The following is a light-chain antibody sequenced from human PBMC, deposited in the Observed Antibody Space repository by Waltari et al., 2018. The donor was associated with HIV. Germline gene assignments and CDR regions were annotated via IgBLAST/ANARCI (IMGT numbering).Light chain of an antibody. CDR2: DVS. V-gene: IGLV2-14*03. CDR3: SSYTSSSTLV. CDR1: SSDDGGYNY. J-gene: IGLJ2*01. Sequence: QSALTKPASVSGSPGQSITISCTGTSSDDGGYNYVSWYQQHPGKAPQLRIYDVSNRPSGVSNRFSGSKSGNTASLTISGLQAEDEADYYCSSYTSSSTLVFGGVTKLTVL.